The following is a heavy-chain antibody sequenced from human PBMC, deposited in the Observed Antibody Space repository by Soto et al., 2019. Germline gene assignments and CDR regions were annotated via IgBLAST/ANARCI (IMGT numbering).Heavy chain of an antibody. Sequence: GGSLRLSCAASGFTFSSYAMSWVRQAPGNGLEWVSAISGSGSSNYYADSVKGRFTISSDNSKSTLYLQMNSLRAEDTAVYWCAKSYSGLWGSYRYQDYWGQGTLVTVSS. CDR1: GFTFSSYA. CDR2: ISGSGSSN. J-gene: IGHJ4*02. CDR3: AKSYSGLWGSYRYQDY. D-gene: IGHD3-16*02. V-gene: IGHV3-23*01.